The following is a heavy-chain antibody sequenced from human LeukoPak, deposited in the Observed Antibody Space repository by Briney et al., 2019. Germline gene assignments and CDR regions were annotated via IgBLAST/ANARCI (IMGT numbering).Heavy chain of an antibody. V-gene: IGHV3-23*01. CDR2: ISANGDDT. D-gene: IGHD2-15*01. CDR3: ANHLEYCSSGSCSYFDY. Sequence: GGSLRLPCAGSGFTFSTTAMSWVRQAPGKGLEWVSAISANGDDTFYADSVKGRFTVSRDNSKNMLYLQMNSLRADDTAVYYCANHLEYCSSGSCSYFDYWGQGTLVTVSS. CDR1: GFTFSTTA. J-gene: IGHJ4*02.